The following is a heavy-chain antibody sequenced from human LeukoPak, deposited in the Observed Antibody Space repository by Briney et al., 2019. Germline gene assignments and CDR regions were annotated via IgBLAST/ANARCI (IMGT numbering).Heavy chain of an antibody. D-gene: IGHD1-1*01. CDR3: ARVDWNPDY. V-gene: IGHV4-38-2*01. CDR2: IHHSGNT. CDR1: GYSISRGYH. Sequence: SETLSLTCAVSGYSISRGYHWGWIRQPPGKGLEWIGSIHHSGNTYYNSSLKSRVTISVDTSKNQFSLKVNSVTAADTAVHYCARVDWNPDYWGQGTLVAVSS. J-gene: IGHJ4*02.